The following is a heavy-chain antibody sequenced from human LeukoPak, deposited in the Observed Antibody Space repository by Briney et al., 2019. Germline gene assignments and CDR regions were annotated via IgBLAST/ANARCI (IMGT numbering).Heavy chain of an antibody. V-gene: IGHV3-49*04. D-gene: IGHD3-10*01. CDR3: TGSFGELSFFAH. Sequence: PGGSLRLSCAASGITFSSYTMSWVRQAPGKGLEWGGFIRSKAYGGTTEYAASVKGRFTISRDDSKSIAYLQVNSLKTEDTAVYYCTGSFGELSFFAHWGQGTLVTVSS. J-gene: IGHJ4*02. CDR2: IRSKAYGGTT. CDR1: GITFSSYT.